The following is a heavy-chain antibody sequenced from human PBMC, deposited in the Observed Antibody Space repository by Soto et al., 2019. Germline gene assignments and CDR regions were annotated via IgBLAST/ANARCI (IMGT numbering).Heavy chain of an antibody. V-gene: IGHV4-34*01. CDR2: INHSGTT. D-gene: IGHD2-2*01. CDR3: ARGNNRLRLIYCSSASCYYMDV. J-gene: IGHJ6*03. CDR1: GGSFSDYY. Sequence: SETLSLTCAVYGGSFSDYYWSWIRQPPGKGLEWIGEINHSGTTNYNPSLKSRVTISVDTSKSQFSLKLSSVTAADTAVYYCARGNNRLRLIYCSSASCYYMDVWGKGTTVTVSS.